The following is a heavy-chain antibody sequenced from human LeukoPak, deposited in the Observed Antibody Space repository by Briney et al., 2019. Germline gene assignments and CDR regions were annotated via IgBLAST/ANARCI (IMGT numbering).Heavy chain of an antibody. CDR3: ARAATVTTADAFDI. D-gene: IGHD4-11*01. Sequence: AGGSLRLSCVASGLSAGRNYMTWVRQAPGKGLEWVSVLYSGGVRYYADSVKGRFTISRDDSKNTLSLLMNNLRPDDTALYYCARAATVTTADAFDIWGQGTMVTASS. CDR1: GLSAGRNY. V-gene: IGHV3-66*01. CDR2: LYSGGVR. J-gene: IGHJ3*02.